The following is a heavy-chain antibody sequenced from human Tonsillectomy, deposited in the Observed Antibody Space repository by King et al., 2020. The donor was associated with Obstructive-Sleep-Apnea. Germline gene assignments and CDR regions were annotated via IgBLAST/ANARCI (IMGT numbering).Heavy chain of an antibody. Sequence: VPLVASGGVLVPPGGSLRLSCAASGFPFHPSWLTWVRPAPGTGLAWVAPIQPDGREPPYVASVKGRFTLSRANAPHSLFLQMTSLRAEDTAVYFCARDQTYYASGSYYDGFDCWGRGTLVTGSA. J-gene: IGHJ4*02. CDR2: IQPDGREP. CDR1: GFPFHPSW. D-gene: IGHD3-10*01. CDR3: ARDQTYYASGSYYDGFDC. V-gene: IGHV3-7*01.